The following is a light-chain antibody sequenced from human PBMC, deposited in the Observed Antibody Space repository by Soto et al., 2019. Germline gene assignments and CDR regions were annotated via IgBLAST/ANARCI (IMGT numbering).Light chain of an antibody. CDR1: RSNIGAGYD. Sequence: QSVLTQPPSVSGAPGQRVTISCTGSRSNIGAGYDVHWYQQLPGTAPKLLIYGNSNRPSGVPDRFSGSKSGTSASLAITGLQAEDEADYYCQYYDSSLSGYVVFGGGTKLTVL. V-gene: IGLV1-40*01. CDR2: GNS. J-gene: IGLJ2*01. CDR3: QYYDSSLSGYVV.